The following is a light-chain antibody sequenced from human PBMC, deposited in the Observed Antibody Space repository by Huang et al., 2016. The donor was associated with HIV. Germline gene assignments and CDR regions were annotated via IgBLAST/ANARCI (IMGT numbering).Light chain of an antibody. Sequence: EIVLTQSPATLSLSPGERATLSCRASQSVRSYLAWYQQKPGQAPRLLIYGASNRATGIPARFSGSGSATDFTLTISSLEPEDFAVYYCQQRSNWPLTFGGGTKVEIK. CDR2: GAS. J-gene: IGKJ4*01. CDR3: QQRSNWPLT. CDR1: QSVRSY. V-gene: IGKV3-11*01.